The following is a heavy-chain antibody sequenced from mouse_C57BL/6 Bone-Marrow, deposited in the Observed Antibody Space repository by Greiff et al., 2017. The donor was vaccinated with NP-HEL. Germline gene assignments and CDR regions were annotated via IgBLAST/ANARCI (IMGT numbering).Heavy chain of an antibody. CDR1: GFTFSDFY. CDR2: SRNKANDYTT. Sequence: EVQVVESGGGLVQSGRSLRLSCATSGFTFSDFYMEWVRQAPGKGLEWIAASRNKANDYTTEYSASVKGRFIVSRDTSQSILYLQMNALRAEDTAIYYCARGQTGGYFDYWGQGTTLTVSS. V-gene: IGHV7-1*01. D-gene: IGHD4-1*01. CDR3: ARGQTGGYFDY. J-gene: IGHJ2*01.